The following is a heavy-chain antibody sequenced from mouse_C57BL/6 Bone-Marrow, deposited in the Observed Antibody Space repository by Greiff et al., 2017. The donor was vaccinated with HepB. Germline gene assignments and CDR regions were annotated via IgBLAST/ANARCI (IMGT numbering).Heavy chain of an antibody. D-gene: IGHD2-3*01. CDR1: GFTFTDYY. V-gene: IGHV7-3*01. Sequence: EVKLVESGGGLVQPGGSLSLSCAASGFTFTDYYMSWVRQPPGKALEWLGFIRNKANGYTTEYSASVKGRFTISRDNSQSILYLQMNALRAEDSATYYCARDWGWLPPYAMDYWGQGTSVTVSS. CDR2: IRNKANGYTT. CDR3: ARDWGWLPPYAMDY. J-gene: IGHJ4*01.